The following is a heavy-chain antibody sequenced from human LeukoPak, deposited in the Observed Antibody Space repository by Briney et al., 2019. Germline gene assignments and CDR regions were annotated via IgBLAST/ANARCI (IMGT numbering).Heavy chain of an antibody. V-gene: IGHV4-34*01. CDR3: ARVSRDYYDSSGPFDY. J-gene: IGHJ4*02. D-gene: IGHD3-22*01. CDR1: GGSISSYY. CDR2: INHSGST. Sequence: SETLSLTCTVSGGSISSYYWSWIRQPPGKGLEWIGEINHSGSTNYNPSLKSRVTISVDTSKNQFSLKLSSVTAADTAVYYCARVSRDYYDSSGPFDYWGQGTLVTVPS.